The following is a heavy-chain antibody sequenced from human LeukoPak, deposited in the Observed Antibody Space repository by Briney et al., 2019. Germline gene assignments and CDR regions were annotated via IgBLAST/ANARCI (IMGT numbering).Heavy chain of an antibody. CDR1: GLTFSDYY. Sequence: PGGSLRLSCAASGLTFSDYYMSWIRQAPGKGLEWVSYISSSGSTIYYADSVKGRFTISRDNAKNSLYLQMNSLRAEDTTVYYCARVSPQSYYYYGMDVWGQGTTVTVSS. V-gene: IGHV3-11*01. CDR2: ISSSGSTI. CDR3: ARVSPQSYYYYGMDV. J-gene: IGHJ6*02.